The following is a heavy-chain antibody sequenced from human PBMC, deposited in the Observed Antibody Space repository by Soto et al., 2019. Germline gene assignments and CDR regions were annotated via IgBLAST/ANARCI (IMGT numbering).Heavy chain of an antibody. CDR2: IYYSGST. CDR1: GGSISSGDYY. D-gene: IGHD6-6*01. V-gene: IGHV4-30-4*01. Sequence: PSETLSLTCTVSGGSISSGDYYWSWIRQPPGKGLEWIGYIYYSGSTYYNPSLKSRVTISVDTSKNQFSLKLSSVTAADTAVYYCARDKLSFWEENSSSSGFDYWGQGTLVTVSS. J-gene: IGHJ4*02. CDR3: ARDKLSFWEENSSSSGFDY.